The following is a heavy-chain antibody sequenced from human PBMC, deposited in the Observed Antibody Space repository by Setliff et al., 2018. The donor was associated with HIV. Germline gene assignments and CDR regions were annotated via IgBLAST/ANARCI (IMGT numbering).Heavy chain of an antibody. V-gene: IGHV4-39*07. CDR1: GGSISSSPYY. CDR2: VFYSGIT. CDR3: AREAPHIAVTGHRGFFHH. D-gene: IGHD6-19*01. J-gene: IGHJ1*01. Sequence: SETLSLTCTVSGGSISSSPYYWGWIRQPPGKGLELIGTVFYSGITFYNPSLKSRVTISLDRAKNHFSLKLTSMTAADTAVYYCAREAPHIAVTGHRGFFHHWGQGTLVTVSS.